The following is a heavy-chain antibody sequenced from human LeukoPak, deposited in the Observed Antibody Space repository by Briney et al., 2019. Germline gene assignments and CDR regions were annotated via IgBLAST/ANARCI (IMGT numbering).Heavy chain of an antibody. J-gene: IGHJ6*03. CDR3: ARNTAMEYYYMDV. V-gene: IGHV4-59*01. CDR1: GGSISSYY. Sequence: SETLSLTCTVSGGSISSYYWSWIRQPPGKGLEWVGYIYYSGSTNYNPSLKSRVTISVDTSKNQFSLKLSSVTAADTAVYYCARNTAMEYYYMDVWGKGTTVTVSS. D-gene: IGHD5-18*01. CDR2: IYYSGST.